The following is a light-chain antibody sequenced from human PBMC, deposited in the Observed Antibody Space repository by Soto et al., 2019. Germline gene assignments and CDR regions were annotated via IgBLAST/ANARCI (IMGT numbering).Light chain of an antibody. V-gene: IGLV1-40*01. CDR2: GNS. CDR1: SSNIGAGYD. CDR3: QSYDSSLSGSRV. Sequence: QSARTQPPSVSGAPGQRGTISCTGSSSNIGAGYDVHWYQQLPGTAPKLLIYGNSNRPSGVPDRFSGSKSGTSASLAITGLQAEDEADYYCQSYDSSLSGSRVFGTGTKVTV. J-gene: IGLJ1*01.